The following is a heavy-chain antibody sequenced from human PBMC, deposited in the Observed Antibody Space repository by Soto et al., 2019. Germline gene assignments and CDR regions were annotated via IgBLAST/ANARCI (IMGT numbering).Heavy chain of an antibody. V-gene: IGHV3-30-3*01. CDR3: SRDLGYCSSTSCYANYRYYYGLDV. D-gene: IGHD2-2*01. CDR1: GFTFSSYA. Sequence: QVQLVESGGGVVQPGRSLTLSCAVSGFTFSSYAFHWVRQAPGSRLGGWAVLSFVGSKKYYADSVRGRFTISRDNSKSTLYLQMNSLRAEDTAVYYCSRDLGYCSSTSCYANYRYYYGLDVWGQGTTVTVSS. CDR2: LSFVGSKK. J-gene: IGHJ6*02.